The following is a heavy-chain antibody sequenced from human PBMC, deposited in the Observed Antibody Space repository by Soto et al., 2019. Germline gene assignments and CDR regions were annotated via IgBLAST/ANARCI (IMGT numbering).Heavy chain of an antibody. D-gene: IGHD4-4*01. CDR3: ARPLWRDDYNWGYFDL. J-gene: IGHJ2*01. CDR2: ISYDGSNK. CDR1: GLTFSSYA. V-gene: IGHV3-30-3*01. Sequence: GGSLRLSXAASGLTFSSYAMHGVRQAPGKGLEWVAVISYDGSNKYYADSVKGRFTISRDNSKNTLYLQMNSLRTEDTAVYYCARPLWRDDYNWGYFDLWGRGTLVTVSS.